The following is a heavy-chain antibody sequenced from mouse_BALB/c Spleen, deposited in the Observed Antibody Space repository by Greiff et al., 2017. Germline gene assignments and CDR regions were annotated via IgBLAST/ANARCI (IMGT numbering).Heavy chain of an antibody. CDR2: ISSGGSYT. Sequence: EVNVVESGGGLVKPGGSLNLSCAASGFTFSSYAMSWVRQTPEKRLEWVATISSGGSYTYYPDSVKGRFTISRDNAKNTLYLQMSSLRSEDTAMYYCARGGSSYWYFDVWGAGTTVTVSS. CDR1: GFTFSSYA. CDR3: ARGGSSYWYFDV. V-gene: IGHV5-9-3*01. J-gene: IGHJ1*01. D-gene: IGHD1-1*01.